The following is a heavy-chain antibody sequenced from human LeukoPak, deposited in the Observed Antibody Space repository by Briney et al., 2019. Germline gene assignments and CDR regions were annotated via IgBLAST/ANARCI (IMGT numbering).Heavy chain of an antibody. D-gene: IGHD4-17*01. Sequence: SETLSLTCTVSGGSMTSGDYYWSWIRQPPGKGLDLIGYIRYNGNTYYSPSLKSRLTISVDTSKKQFSLKLSSVTAADTAVYYCARVDDDDYGAPWWGQGTLVTVSS. CDR1: GGSMTSGDYY. CDR2: IRYNGNT. CDR3: ARVDDDDYGAPW. V-gene: IGHV4-30-4*01. J-gene: IGHJ4*02.